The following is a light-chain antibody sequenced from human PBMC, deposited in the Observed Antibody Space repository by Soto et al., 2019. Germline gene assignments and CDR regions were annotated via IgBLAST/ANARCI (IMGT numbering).Light chain of an antibody. J-gene: IGKJ2*01. CDR1: QSISSW. V-gene: IGKV1-5*01. CDR2: DAS. CDR3: QQYNSYPYT. Sequence: DIQMTQSPSTLSASVGDRVTITCRASQSISSWLAWYQQKPGKAPKLLIYDASRLESGVPSMFSGSGSGTEFTLTISSRQPDDFATYYCQQYNSYPYTCGQGTKLEIK.